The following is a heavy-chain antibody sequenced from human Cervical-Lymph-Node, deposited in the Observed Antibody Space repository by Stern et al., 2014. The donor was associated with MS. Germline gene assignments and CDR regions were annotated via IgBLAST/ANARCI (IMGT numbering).Heavy chain of an antibody. CDR2: ISYDGSNK. V-gene: IGHV3-30*18. CDR1: GFTFSNYA. J-gene: IGHJ6*02. CDR3: AKDRVRSVPSASGGLDV. D-gene: IGHD2-2*01. Sequence: MQLVESGGGVVQPGRPLRLSCAASGFTFSNYAMHWVRQAPGKGLEWVAVISYDGSNKYYEDSVKGRFTISRDSSKNTLYLQVNSLRVEDTAVYFCAKDRVRSVPSASGGLDVWGQGTTVTVSS.